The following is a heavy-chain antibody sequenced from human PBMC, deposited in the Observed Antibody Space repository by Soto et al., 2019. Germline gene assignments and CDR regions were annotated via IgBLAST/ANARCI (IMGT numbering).Heavy chain of an antibody. Sequence: GGSLRLSCAASGFTFSSYAMSWVRQAPGKGLEWVSAISGGGGSTYYADSVKGRFTISRDNSKNTLYLQMNSLRAEDTAVYYCAKDHVSYGDYVRAFDIWGQGTMVTVSS. CDR3: AKDHVSYGDYVRAFDI. J-gene: IGHJ3*02. D-gene: IGHD4-17*01. CDR2: ISGGGGST. CDR1: GFTFSSYA. V-gene: IGHV3-23*01.